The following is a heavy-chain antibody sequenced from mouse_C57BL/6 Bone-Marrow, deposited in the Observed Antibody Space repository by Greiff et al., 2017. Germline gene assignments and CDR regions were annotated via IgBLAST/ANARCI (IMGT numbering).Heavy chain of an antibody. CDR1: GFNIKDYY. Sequence: EVQLQQSGAELVKPGASVKLSCTASGFNIKDYYMHWVKQRTEQGLEWIGRIDPEDGETKYAPKFQGKATITADKSSSTAYMQLSSLTSEDSAVYYCARLGGLRQYYFDYWGQGTTLTVSS. V-gene: IGHV14-2*01. CDR2: IDPEDGET. CDR3: ARLGGLRQYYFDY. D-gene: IGHD3-2*02. J-gene: IGHJ2*01.